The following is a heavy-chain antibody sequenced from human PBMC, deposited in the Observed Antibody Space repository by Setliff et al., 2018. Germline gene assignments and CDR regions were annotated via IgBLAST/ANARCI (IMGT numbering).Heavy chain of an antibody. D-gene: IGHD3-22*01. CDR1: GGSISSGSYY. V-gene: IGHV4-61*09. Sequence: SETLSLTCTVSGGSISSGSYYWSWIRQPAGKGLEWIGHIYTSGSTNYNPSLKSRVTISVDTSKNQFYLKLSSVTAADTAVYYCARAHPSRMIVVVRAYYYFDYWGQGTLVTVSS. CDR2: IYTSGST. J-gene: IGHJ4*02. CDR3: ARAHPSRMIVVVRAYYYFDY.